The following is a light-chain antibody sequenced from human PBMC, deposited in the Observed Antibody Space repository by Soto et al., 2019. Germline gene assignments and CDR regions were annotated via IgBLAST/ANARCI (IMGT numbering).Light chain of an antibody. CDR1: TLPKQF. CDR3: QSTDTTATYVI. J-gene: IGLJ2*01. V-gene: IGLV3-25*02. CDR2: KDT. Sequence: SYELTQPPSVSVSPGQTARITCSGDTLPKQFAFWYQQKPGQAPMLLIFKDTERPSGIPERFSGSTSETTVTLTISGVQAEDEADYYCQSTDTTATYVIFGGGTKVTVL.